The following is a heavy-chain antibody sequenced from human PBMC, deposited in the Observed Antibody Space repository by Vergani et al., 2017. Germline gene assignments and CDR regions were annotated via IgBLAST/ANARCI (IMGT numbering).Heavy chain of an antibody. Sequence: EVQLLESGGGLVQPGGSLRLSCAASGFTFSSYAMSWVRQAPGKGLEWVSAISGSGGSTYYADSVKGRFTISRDNSKNTLYLQMNSLRADDTAVYYCAKDRVGSRSPIIAASPGGFDYWGQGTLVTVSS. J-gene: IGHJ4*02. CDR1: GFTFSSYA. V-gene: IGHV3-23*01. CDR2: ISGSGGST. CDR3: AKDRVGSRSPIIAASPGGFDY. D-gene: IGHD6-6*01.